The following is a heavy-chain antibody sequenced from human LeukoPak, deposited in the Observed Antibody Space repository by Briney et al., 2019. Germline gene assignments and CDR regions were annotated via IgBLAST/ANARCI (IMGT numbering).Heavy chain of an antibody. Sequence: ASVKVSCKASGYTFTSYDISWVRQATGQGLEWMGWMNPNSGNTGYAQKFQGRVTMTRNTSISTAYMELSSLRSEDTAVYYCARGHYYYYYMDVWGKGTTVTISS. CDR2: MNPNSGNT. J-gene: IGHJ6*03. CDR1: GYTFTSYD. CDR3: ARGHYYYYYMDV. V-gene: IGHV1-8*01.